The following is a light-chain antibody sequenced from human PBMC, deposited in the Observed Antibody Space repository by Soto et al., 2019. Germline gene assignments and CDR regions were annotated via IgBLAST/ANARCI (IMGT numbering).Light chain of an antibody. CDR1: QRISNL. Sequence: IQMTQSPSSLTASFGESVTITCRASQRISNLLNWYQQKPGKAPKLLIHTASSLQTGVPSRFTGSGSGTDFSLTINSLQPEDFATYYCQQSYTTLWTFGQGTKVDI. CDR2: TAS. V-gene: IGKV1-39*01. CDR3: QQSYTTLWT. J-gene: IGKJ1*01.